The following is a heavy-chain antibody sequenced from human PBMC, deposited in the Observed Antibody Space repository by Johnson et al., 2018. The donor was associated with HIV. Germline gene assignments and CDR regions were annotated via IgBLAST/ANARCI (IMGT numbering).Heavy chain of an antibody. J-gene: IGHJ3*02. CDR1: GFTFSGYA. Sequence: QVQLVESGGGVVQPGRSLRLSCAASGFTFSGYAMHWVRQAPGKGLEWVAVISYDGSNKYYADSVKGRFTISRDNSKNTLYLQMNSLRAEDTAVYYCAREGAAAGPTDAFDIWGQGTMVTVSS. CDR2: ISYDGSNK. CDR3: AREGAAAGPTDAFDI. D-gene: IGHD6-13*01. V-gene: IGHV3-30*19.